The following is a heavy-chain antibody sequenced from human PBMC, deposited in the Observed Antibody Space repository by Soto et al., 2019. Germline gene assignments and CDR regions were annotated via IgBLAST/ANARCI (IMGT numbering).Heavy chain of an antibody. CDR1: GGSLSGYY. D-gene: IGHD3-10*01. CDR2: INHSGST. CDR3: ARGPPWNMVRGVMCWFDP. Sequence: PSETLSLTCAVYGGSLSGYYWSWIRQPPGKGLEWIGEINHSGSTNYNPSLKSRVTISVDTSKNQFSLKLSSVTAADTAVYYCARGPPWNMVRGVMCWFDPWGQGTLVTVSS. J-gene: IGHJ5*02. V-gene: IGHV4-34*01.